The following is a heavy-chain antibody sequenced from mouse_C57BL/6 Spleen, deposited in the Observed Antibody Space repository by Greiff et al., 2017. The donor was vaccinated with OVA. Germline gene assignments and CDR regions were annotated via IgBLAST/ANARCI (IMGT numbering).Heavy chain of an antibody. J-gene: IGHJ3*01. V-gene: IGHV10-1*01. CDR2: LRSKSNNDAK. Sequence: EVQLVESGGGLVQPKGSLKLSCAASGFSFNTYAMNWVRQAPGKGLEWVARLRSKSNNDAKYYAESVKDRITISRDDSELMLYLQMNNLKTVYTTMYYCVRLEGFAYWGQGTLVTVSA. CDR3: VRLEGFAY. CDR1: GFSFNTYA.